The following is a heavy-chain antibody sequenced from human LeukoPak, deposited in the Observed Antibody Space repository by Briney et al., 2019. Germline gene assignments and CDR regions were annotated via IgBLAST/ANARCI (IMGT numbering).Heavy chain of an antibody. CDR3: ARRVPLVN. CDR2: IIPMVGVT. J-gene: IGHJ4*02. V-gene: IGHV1-69*02. Sequence: SVKVSCKASGGSLSSYSIGWVRQAPGQGLEWMVRIIPMVGVTKYAQKFQGRITITADKSTNTAYMELTRLTSDDTAVYYCARRVPLVNWGQGTLVTVSP. D-gene: IGHD2-21*01. CDR1: GGSLSSYS.